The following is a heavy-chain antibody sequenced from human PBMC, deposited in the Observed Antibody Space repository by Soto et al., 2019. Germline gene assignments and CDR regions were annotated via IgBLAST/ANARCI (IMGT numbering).Heavy chain of an antibody. CDR1: GGSISSGGYY. Sequence: TLSLTCTVSGGSISSGGYYWSWIRQHPGKGLEWIGYIYYSGSTYCNPSLKSRVTISVDTSKNQFSLKLSSVTAADTAVYYCARDRGDGFYDYWGQGTLVTSPQ. CDR2: IYYSGST. J-gene: IGHJ4*02. V-gene: IGHV4-31*03. CDR3: ARDRGDGFYDY. D-gene: IGHD3-10*01.